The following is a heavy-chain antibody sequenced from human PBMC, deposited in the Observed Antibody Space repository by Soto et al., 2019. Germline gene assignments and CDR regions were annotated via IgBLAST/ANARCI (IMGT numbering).Heavy chain of an antibody. J-gene: IGHJ4*02. Sequence: PGGSLRLSCAASGFTLGDYTMHWVRQALGRGMDWVSGTSRNSGSIRYADSVKGRFTISRDNAKNSLYLQMNRLRAEDTALYYCGRRAKTSYYFDYWGQGT. V-gene: IGHV3-9*01. CDR3: GRRAKTSYYFDY. CDR2: TSRNSGSI. D-gene: IGHD6-6*01. CDR1: GFTLGDYT.